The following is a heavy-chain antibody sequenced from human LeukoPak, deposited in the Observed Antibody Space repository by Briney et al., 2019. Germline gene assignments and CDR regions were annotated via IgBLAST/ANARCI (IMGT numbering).Heavy chain of an antibody. CDR2: ISYDGSNK. Sequence: GGSLRLSCAASGFTFSSYAMHWVRQAPGKGLEWVAVISYDGSNKYYADSVKGRFTISRDNAKNSLYLQMNSLRAEDTALYYCAKDMTQGDGYNYGSFDIWGQGTMVTVSS. J-gene: IGHJ3*02. D-gene: IGHD5-24*01. CDR1: GFTFSSYA. V-gene: IGHV3-30-3*01. CDR3: AKDMTQGDGYNYGSFDI.